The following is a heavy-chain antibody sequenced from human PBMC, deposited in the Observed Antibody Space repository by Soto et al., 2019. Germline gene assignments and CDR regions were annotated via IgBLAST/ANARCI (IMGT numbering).Heavy chain of an antibody. D-gene: IGHD1-26*01. CDR3: AKGSYGDHYYYYGMDV. CDR2: VSGSGGST. V-gene: IGHV3-23*01. CDR1: GFTYSSYA. Sequence: EVQLLESGGGLVQPGGSLRLSCAASGFTYSSYAMSWVRQAPGKELEWVSAVSGSGGSTNYADSVKGRFTISRDNSKNTLYLQMNSLRAEDTAVYYCAKGSYGDHYYYYGMDVWGQGTTVTVSS. J-gene: IGHJ6*02.